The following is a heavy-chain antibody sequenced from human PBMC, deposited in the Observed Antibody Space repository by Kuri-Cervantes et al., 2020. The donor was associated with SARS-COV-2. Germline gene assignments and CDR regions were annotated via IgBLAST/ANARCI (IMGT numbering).Heavy chain of an antibody. Sequence: ASVKVSCKASGYTFTGYYMHWVRQAPGQGLEWMGWINPNSGGTNYAQKFQGRVTMTRDTSISTAYMELSRLRSDDTAVYYCATDLRHYDFWCGYDPLGYFQHWGQGTLVTVSS. D-gene: IGHD3-3*01. CDR1: GYTFTGYY. J-gene: IGHJ1*01. CDR2: INPNSGGT. CDR3: ATDLRHYDFWCGYDPLGYFQH. V-gene: IGHV1-2*02.